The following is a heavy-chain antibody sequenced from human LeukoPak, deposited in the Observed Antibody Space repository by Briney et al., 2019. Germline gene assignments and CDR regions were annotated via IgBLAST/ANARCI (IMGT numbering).Heavy chain of an antibody. Sequence: SETLSLTCAVYGGSFSSYYWSWIRQPPGKGLEWIGYIYYSGSTNYNPSLKSRVTISVDTSKNQFSLKLSSVTAADTAVYYCARIEDYGGNSVNYWGQGALVTVSS. D-gene: IGHD4-23*01. CDR1: GGSFSSYY. J-gene: IGHJ4*02. CDR2: IYYSGST. V-gene: IGHV4-59*01. CDR3: ARIEDYGGNSVNY.